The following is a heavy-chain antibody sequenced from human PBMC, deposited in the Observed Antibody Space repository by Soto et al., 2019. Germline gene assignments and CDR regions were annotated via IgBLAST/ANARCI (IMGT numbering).Heavy chain of an antibody. D-gene: IGHD3-3*01. V-gene: IGHV4-34*01. Sequence: QVQLQQWGAGLLKPSETLSLTCAVSGGSFRGFYWTWIRQSPGKGLEWLGDINHVGITNYNPSLKSRVSIPVDTSKSQFSLKLSSVTAADTAVYYCARAHDFWGGRQQPIDSLGQGTLVTVSS. CDR1: GGSFRGFY. J-gene: IGHJ4*02. CDR2: INHVGIT. CDR3: ARAHDFWGGRQQPIDS.